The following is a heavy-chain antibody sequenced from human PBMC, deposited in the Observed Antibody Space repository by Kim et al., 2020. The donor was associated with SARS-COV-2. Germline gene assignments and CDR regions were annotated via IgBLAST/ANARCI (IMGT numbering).Heavy chain of an antibody. J-gene: IGHJ6*02. CDR2: IYSGGST. D-gene: IGHD2-8*01. CDR1: GFTVSSNY. CDR3: ARAMGGMLPYYYGMDV. V-gene: IGHV3-53*01. Sequence: GGSLRLSCAASGFTVSSNYMSWVRQAPGKGLEWVSVIYSGGSTYYADSVKGRFTISRDNSKNTLYLQMNSLRAEDTAVYYCARAMGGMLPYYYGMDVWGQGTTVTVSS.